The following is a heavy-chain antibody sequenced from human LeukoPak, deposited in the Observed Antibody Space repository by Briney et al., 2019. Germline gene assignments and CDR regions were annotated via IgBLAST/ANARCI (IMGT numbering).Heavy chain of an antibody. J-gene: IGHJ5*02. V-gene: IGHV1-46*01. CDR3: AKCDETGTTRWFDP. D-gene: IGHD1-7*01. CDR2: ISPSGST. CDR1: GYTFFNYC. Sequence: GASVKVSCKASGYTFFNYCMHWVRQAPGQGLEWVGLISPSGSTTYAQNFQGRVTMTRDTSTSTLYMELSSLRSDDTAIYYCAKCDETGTTRWFDPWGQGTLVTVSS.